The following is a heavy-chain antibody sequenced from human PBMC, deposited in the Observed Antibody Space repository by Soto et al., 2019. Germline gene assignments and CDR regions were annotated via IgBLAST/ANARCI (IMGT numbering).Heavy chain of an antibody. CDR1: GGAVSSGTYY. Sequence: SETLSLTCTVSGGAVSSGTYYWSWLRQPPGKGLEWIGHIYFTGSTNYNPSLKSRVTMSLDTSRNQFSLKLSSVTAADTAVYYCTRGPPRVQWFDPWGLGTLVTVSS. CDR2: IYFTGST. V-gene: IGHV4-61*01. CDR3: TRGPPRVQWFDP. J-gene: IGHJ5*02.